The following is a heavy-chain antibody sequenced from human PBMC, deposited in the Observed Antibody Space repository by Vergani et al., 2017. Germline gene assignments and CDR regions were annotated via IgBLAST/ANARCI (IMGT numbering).Heavy chain of an antibody. CDR1: GYSISRGYY. CDR2: IYHSRST. D-gene: IGHD5-24*01. V-gene: IGHV4-38-2*02. Sequence: QVQLQESGPGLVKPSETLSLTCAVSGYSISRGYYWGWIRQPPGKGLEWIWSIYHSRSTYYNPSLKSRVTISVDTSKNQFSLKLSSVTAADTAVYYCARDVSHEIYYYGMDVWGQGTTVTVSS. J-gene: IGHJ6*02. CDR3: ARDVSHEIYYYGMDV.